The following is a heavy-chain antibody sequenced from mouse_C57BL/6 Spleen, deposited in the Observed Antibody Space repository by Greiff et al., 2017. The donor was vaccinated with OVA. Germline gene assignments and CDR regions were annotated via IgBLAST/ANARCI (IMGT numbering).Heavy chain of an antibody. CDR2: IYPGDGDT. Sequence: QVQLQQSGAELVKPGASVKISCKASGYAFSSSWMNWVKQRPGKGLEWIGQIYPGDGDTNYNGKFKGKATLTADKSSSTAYMQLSSLTSEDSAVYFCARWATAIFDVWGTGTTVTVSS. J-gene: IGHJ1*03. D-gene: IGHD1-2*01. CDR1: GYAFSSSW. CDR3: ARWATAIFDV. V-gene: IGHV1-80*01.